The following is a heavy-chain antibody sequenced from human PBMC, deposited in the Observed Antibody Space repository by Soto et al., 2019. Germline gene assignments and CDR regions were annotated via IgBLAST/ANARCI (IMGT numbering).Heavy chain of an antibody. CDR1: GGTFSSYA. CDR3: ARLSMGNDSSGYYGPDYYYGMDV. J-gene: IGHJ6*02. V-gene: IGHV1-69*13. D-gene: IGHD3-22*01. Sequence: SVKVSCKASGGTFSSYAISWVRQAPGQGLEWMGGFIPIFGTANYAQKFQGRVTITADESTSTAYMELSSLRSEDTAVYYCARLSMGNDSSGYYGPDYYYGMDVWGQGTTVTVSS. CDR2: FIPIFGTA.